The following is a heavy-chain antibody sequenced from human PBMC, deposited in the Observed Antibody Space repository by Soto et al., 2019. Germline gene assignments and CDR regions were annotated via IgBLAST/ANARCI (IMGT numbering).Heavy chain of an antibody. CDR1: GYTFTGYY. CDR3: AREDQSIFHDAFDI. Sequence: ASVKVSCKASGYTFTGYYMHWVRQAPGQGLEWMGWINPNSGGTNYAQKFQGRVTVTRDTSISTAYMELSRLRSDDTAVYYCAREDQSIFHDAFDIWGQGTMVTVSS. J-gene: IGHJ3*02. CDR2: INPNSGGT. V-gene: IGHV1-2*02.